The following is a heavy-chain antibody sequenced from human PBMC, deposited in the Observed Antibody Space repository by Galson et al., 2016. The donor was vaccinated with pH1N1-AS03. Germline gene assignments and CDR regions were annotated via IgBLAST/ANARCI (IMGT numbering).Heavy chain of an antibody. J-gene: IGHJ6*04. CDR2: IAAVGTT. CDR3: AVWGYISNTHGLDL. V-gene: IGHV3-13*01. Sequence: SLRLSCAASGFTVSTYDMHWVRQSAGGGLEWVSLIAAVGTTEYAGSVKGRFTIFRDNVKNSLYLQMNNLRPEDTALYYCAVWGYISNTHGLDLWGKGTTVTVSS. CDR1: GFTVSTYD. D-gene: IGHD5-18*01.